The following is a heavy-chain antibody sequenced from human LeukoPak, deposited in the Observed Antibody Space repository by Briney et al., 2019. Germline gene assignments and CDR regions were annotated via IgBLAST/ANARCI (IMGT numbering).Heavy chain of an antibody. CDR1: GGTFSSYA. D-gene: IGHD5-18*01. Sequence: ASVKVSCKASGGTFSSYAISWVRQAPGQGLEWMGGIIPIFGTANYAQKFQGRVTITADESTSTAYMELSSLRSEDAAVYYCARGGDTAPDAFDIWGQGTMVTVSS. CDR2: IIPIFGTA. V-gene: IGHV1-69*13. CDR3: ARGGDTAPDAFDI. J-gene: IGHJ3*02.